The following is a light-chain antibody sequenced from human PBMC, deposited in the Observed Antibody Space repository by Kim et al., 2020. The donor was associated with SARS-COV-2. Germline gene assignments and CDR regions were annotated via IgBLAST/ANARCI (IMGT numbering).Light chain of an antibody. CDR2: NEN. CDR3: HSRDSSGDHLV. CDR1: SLSTFY. V-gene: IGLV3-19*01. J-gene: IGLJ2*01. Sequence: SSELTQDPAVSVALGQTVRIPCQGDSLSTFYASWYQQKPGQAPVLVMFNENTRPSGIPDRFSGSSSGNTASLTITGAQAEDEADYYCHSRDSSGDHLVFGGGTQLTVL.